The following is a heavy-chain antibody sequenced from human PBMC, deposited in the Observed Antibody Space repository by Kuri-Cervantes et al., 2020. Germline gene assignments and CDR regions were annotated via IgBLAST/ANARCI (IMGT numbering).Heavy chain of an antibody. D-gene: IGHD6-19*01. V-gene: IGHV5-51*01. Sequence: GGSLRLSCKGSGYSFTSYWIGWVRQMPGKGLEWMGIIYPGDSDTRYSPSFQGQVTISADKSISTAYLRWSSLKASDTAMYYCARYTSYISGWYADYWGQGTLVTVSS. CDR2: IYPGDSDT. CDR3: ARYTSYISGWYADY. J-gene: IGHJ4*02. CDR1: GYSFTSYW.